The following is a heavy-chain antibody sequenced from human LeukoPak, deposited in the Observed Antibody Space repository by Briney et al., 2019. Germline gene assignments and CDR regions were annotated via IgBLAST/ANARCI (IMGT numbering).Heavy chain of an antibody. V-gene: IGHV3-7*01. Sequence: GGSLRLSCAASGFNFDNFWMSWVRQAPGKGLEWVANIKQDGSEKYYVDSVKGRFTISRDNAKNSLYLQTNSLRAEDTAVYYCARKNGLDYWGQGTLVTVSS. J-gene: IGHJ4*02. CDR3: ARKNGLDY. CDR1: GFNFDNFW. CDR2: IKQDGSEK.